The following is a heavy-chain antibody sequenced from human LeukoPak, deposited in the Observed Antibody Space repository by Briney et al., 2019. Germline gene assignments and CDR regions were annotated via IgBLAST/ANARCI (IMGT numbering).Heavy chain of an antibody. J-gene: IGHJ4*02. CDR1: GFTFSSYA. D-gene: IGHD3-9*01. CDR2: IWYDGSNK. CDR3: ARAGSLVIREYYFDY. V-gene: IGHV3-33*08. Sequence: GGSLRLSCAASGFTFSSYAMTWVRQAPGKGLEWVAVIWYDGSNKYYGDSVKGRFTISRDNSKNTLYLQMNSLRAEDTAVYYCARAGSLVIREYYFDYWGQGTLVTVSS.